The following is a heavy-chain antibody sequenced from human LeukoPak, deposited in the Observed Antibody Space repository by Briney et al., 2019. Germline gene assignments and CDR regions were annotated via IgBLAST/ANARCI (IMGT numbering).Heavy chain of an antibody. D-gene: IGHD3-3*01. CDR2: ISYDRSNK. V-gene: IGHV3-30-3*01. CDR1: GFTFSSYA. J-gene: IGHJ4*02. CDR3: ARDPTYYDFWGGYAIDY. Sequence: PGGSLRLSCAASGFTFSSYAMHWVRQAPGKGLEWVAVISYDRSNKYYADSVKGRFTISRDNSKNTLYLQMNSLRAEDTAVYYCARDPTYYDFWGGYAIDYWGQGTLVTVSS.